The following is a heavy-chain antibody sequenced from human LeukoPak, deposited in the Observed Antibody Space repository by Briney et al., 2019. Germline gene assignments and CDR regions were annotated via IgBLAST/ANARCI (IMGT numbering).Heavy chain of an antibody. V-gene: IGHV3-48*03. CDR2: ISRGGTTT. J-gene: IGHJ3*02. D-gene: IGHD3-22*01. CDR1: GFTFSIFE. CDR3: AKEVTPESSGFDAFDI. Sequence: GGSLRLSCAASGFTFSIFEMEWVRQAPGKGLEWISYISRGGTTTHYADSVRGRFTISRDDATNSLYLQMNSLRAEDTAVYYCAKEVTPESSGFDAFDIWGQGTMVTISS.